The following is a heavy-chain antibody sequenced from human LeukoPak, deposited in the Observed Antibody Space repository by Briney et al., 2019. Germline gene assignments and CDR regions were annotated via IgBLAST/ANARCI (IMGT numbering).Heavy chain of an antibody. Sequence: PGGSLRLSCAASGFTFSSYWMHWVRQAPGKGLVWVSRINSDGSSTNYADSVRGRFSISRDNSKNTLYLQMNSLRAEDTAVYYCARVPSYSISWHFDHWGQGTLVTVSS. CDR2: INSDGSST. J-gene: IGHJ4*02. CDR1: GFTFSSYW. V-gene: IGHV3-74*01. D-gene: IGHD6-13*01. CDR3: ARVPSYSISWHFDH.